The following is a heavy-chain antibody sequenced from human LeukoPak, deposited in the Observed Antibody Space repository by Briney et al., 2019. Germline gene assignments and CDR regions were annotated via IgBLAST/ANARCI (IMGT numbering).Heavy chain of an antibody. CDR3: ARVTGGYYYGRTNYYYYYYMDV. D-gene: IGHD3-22*01. Sequence: SETLSLTCAVYGGSFSGYYWSWIRQPPGKGLEWIGEINHSGSTNYNPSLKSRVTISVDTSKNQFSLKLSSVTAADTAVYYCARVTGGYYYGRTNYYYYYYMDVWGKGTTVTVSS. V-gene: IGHV4-34*01. CDR2: INHSGST. J-gene: IGHJ6*03. CDR1: GGSFSGYY.